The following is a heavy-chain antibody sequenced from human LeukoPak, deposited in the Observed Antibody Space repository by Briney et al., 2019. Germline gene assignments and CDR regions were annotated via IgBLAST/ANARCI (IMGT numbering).Heavy chain of an antibody. CDR1: GYTFPSYY. Sequence: ASVKVSCKASGYTFPSYYMHWVRQPPAQGLEWMGIINPSGGSTSYAQKFQGRVTMTRHTSTSTVYMELSSLRSEDTAVYYCARDFPGRAVAGTWGQGTLVTVSS. J-gene: IGHJ5*02. CDR2: INPSGGST. D-gene: IGHD6-19*01. CDR3: ARDFPGRAVAGT. V-gene: IGHV1-46*01.